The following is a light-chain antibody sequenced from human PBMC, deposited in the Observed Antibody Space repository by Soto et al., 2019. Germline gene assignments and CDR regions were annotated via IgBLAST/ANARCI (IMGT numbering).Light chain of an antibody. Sequence: QSALTQPASVSGSPGQSITSSCTGTSSDVGGYNYVSWYQQHPGKAPKLMIYDVSNRPSGVPNRFSGSKSGNTASLTISGLQAEDEAEYYCSSYTSSSTLVYVFGTGTKVTVL. J-gene: IGLJ1*01. V-gene: IGLV2-14*03. CDR2: DVS. CDR3: SSYTSSSTLVYV. CDR1: SSDVGGYNY.